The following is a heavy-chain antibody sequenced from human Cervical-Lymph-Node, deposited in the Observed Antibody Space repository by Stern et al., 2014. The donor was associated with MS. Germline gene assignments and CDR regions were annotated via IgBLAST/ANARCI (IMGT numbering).Heavy chain of an antibody. CDR2: IIPMFGTA. Sequence: VQLVESGAEVWKPGSSVKVSCKASGDTFGTYTFSWVRQAPGQGLEWMGGIIPMFGTANYAQKFQGTVTITADESTNTAYMELSSLRSEDTAVYYCVREGKGRDGYNNPFDYWGQGTLVTVSS. CDR3: VREGKGRDGYNNPFDY. D-gene: IGHD5-24*01. V-gene: IGHV1-69*01. CDR1: GDTFGTYT. J-gene: IGHJ4*02.